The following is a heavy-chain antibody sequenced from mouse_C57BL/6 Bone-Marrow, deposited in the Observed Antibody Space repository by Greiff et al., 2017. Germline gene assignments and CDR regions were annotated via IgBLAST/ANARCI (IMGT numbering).Heavy chain of an antibody. CDR2: ISYDGSN. V-gene: IGHV3-6*01. D-gene: IGHD2-1*01. Sequence: ESGPGLVKPSQSLSLTCSVTGYSITSGYYWNWIRQFPGNKLEWMGYISYDGSNKYNPSLKNRISITRDTSKNQFFLKLNSVTTEDTATYYCARAGNYDFDYWGQGTTLTVSS. CDR3: ARAGNYDFDY. J-gene: IGHJ2*01. CDR1: GYSITSGYY.